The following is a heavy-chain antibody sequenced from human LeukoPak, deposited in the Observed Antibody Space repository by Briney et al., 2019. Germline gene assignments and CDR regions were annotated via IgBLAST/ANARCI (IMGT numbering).Heavy chain of an antibody. V-gene: IGHV3-15*01. Sequence: PGGSLRLSCAASGFTFSNAWMSWVRQAPGKGLDWVARIKSKTDGGTTDYAAHVKGSFTISRDDSKNTLYLQMNSLKTEDTAVYYCTTSEADVAHTIALAGPTIDYWGQGTLVTVSS. D-gene: IGHD6-19*01. CDR3: TTSEADVAHTIALAGPTIDY. CDR1: GFTFSNAW. CDR2: IKSKTDGGTT. J-gene: IGHJ4*02.